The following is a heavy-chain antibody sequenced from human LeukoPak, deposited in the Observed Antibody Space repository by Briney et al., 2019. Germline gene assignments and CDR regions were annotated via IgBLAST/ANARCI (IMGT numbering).Heavy chain of an antibody. CDR3: ARIYSSGWSYNWFDP. CDR2: INHSGST. J-gene: IGHJ5*02. CDR1: GGSFSGYY. D-gene: IGHD6-19*01. Sequence: RTSEILSLTCAVYGGSFSGYYWSWIRQPPGKGLEWIGEINHSGSTNYNPSLKSRVTISVDTSKNQFSLKLSSVTAADTAVYYCARIYSSGWSYNWFDPWGQGTLVTVSS. V-gene: IGHV4-34*01.